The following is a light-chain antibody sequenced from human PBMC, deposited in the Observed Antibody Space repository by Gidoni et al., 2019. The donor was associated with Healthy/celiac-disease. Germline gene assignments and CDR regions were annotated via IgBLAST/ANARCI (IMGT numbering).Light chain of an antibody. Sequence: VVMTQSPLSLPVTLGQPASISCRSSQSLEYRDGNTYLNWFQQRPGQSPRRLIYKVSNRDSGVPDRFSGSGSGTDFILKISRVEAEDIGVYYCMQGTHWPPITFXQXTRLEI. CDR2: KVS. J-gene: IGKJ5*01. CDR1: QSLEYRDGNTY. CDR3: MQGTHWPPIT. V-gene: IGKV2-30*01.